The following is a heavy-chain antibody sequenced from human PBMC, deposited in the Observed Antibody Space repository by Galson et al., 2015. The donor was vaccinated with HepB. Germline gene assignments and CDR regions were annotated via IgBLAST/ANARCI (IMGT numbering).Heavy chain of an antibody. CDR1: GDSVSSNSAA. V-gene: IGHV6-1*01. CDR2: TYYRSKWYN. J-gene: IGHJ4*02. D-gene: IGHD3-22*01. CDR3: ARGYGSSGYYGYYFDY. Sequence: CAISGDSVSSNSAAWNWIRQSPSRGLEWLGRTYYRSKWYNDYAVSVKSRITINPDTSKNQFSLQLNSATPEDTAVYYCARGYGSSGYYGYYFDYWGQGTLVTVSS.